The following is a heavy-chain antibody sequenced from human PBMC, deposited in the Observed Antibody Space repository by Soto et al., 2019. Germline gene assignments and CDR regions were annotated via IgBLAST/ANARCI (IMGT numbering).Heavy chain of an antibody. J-gene: IGHJ4*02. Sequence: EVQLVESGGGLVQPGGSLRLSCAASGFSFSMYWMSWVRQAPGKGLEWVANIKEDGSQQDYVDTVKDRFTISRDNAKNSLYLQMNGLGAEDTAVYYCARHQVGYRVTDYWGQGTLVTVSS. D-gene: IGHD1-26*01. CDR2: IKEDGSQQ. CDR1: GFSFSMYW. CDR3: ARHQVGYRVTDY. V-gene: IGHV3-7*01.